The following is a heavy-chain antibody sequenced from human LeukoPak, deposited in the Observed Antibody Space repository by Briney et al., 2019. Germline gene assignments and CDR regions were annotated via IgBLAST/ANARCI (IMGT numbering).Heavy chain of an antibody. D-gene: IGHD2-2*02. CDR2: IKQDGSEK. Sequence: GGSLRLSCAASGFTFSSYWMSWVRQAPGKGLEWVANIKQDGSEKYFVDSVKGRFTISRDNSKNTLYLQMNSLRAEDTAVYYCARDRGRYCSSTSCYTTGIYYYYGMDVWGQGTTVTVSS. J-gene: IGHJ6*02. V-gene: IGHV3-7*01. CDR3: ARDRGRYCSSTSCYTTGIYYYYGMDV. CDR1: GFTFSSYW.